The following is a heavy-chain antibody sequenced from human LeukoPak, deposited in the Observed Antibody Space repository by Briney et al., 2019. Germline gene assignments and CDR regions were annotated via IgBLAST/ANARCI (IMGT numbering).Heavy chain of an antibody. J-gene: IGHJ4*02. CDR2: IYYSGST. CDR3: ARASSYTGHLGW. V-gene: IGHV4-59*08. D-gene: IGHD2-2*01. Sequence: PSETLSLTCTVSGGSISSYYWSWIRQPPGKGLEWIGYIYYSGSTNYNPSLKSRVTISVDTTKNQFSLNLIFVTAADTAVYYCARASSYTGHLGWWGQGTLVTVSS. CDR1: GGSISSYY.